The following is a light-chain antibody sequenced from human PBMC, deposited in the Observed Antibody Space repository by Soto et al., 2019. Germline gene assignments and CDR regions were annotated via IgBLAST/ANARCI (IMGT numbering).Light chain of an antibody. Sequence: ETVMTQSPGTLSLSPGESATLSCGTSQSVSSNLALYQRKPGQAPRLLIYGASTRATGIPARFSGSGSGTEFTLTISYLRPEDSAVYFCQQYHDWVTFGGGTKVDIK. CDR3: QQYHDWVT. V-gene: IGKV3D-15*01. CDR1: QSVSSN. J-gene: IGKJ4*01. CDR2: GAS.